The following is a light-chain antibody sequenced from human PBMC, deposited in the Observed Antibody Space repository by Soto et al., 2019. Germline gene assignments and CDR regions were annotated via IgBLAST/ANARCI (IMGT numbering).Light chain of an antibody. CDR1: TGRSSYI. J-gene: IGLJ3*02. Sequence: QLVLTQSSSASASLRSSVKLTCTLSTGRSSYIIAWHQQQPGKAPRYLMKLEGSGTYNKGSGVPDRFSGSSSGADRYLTISNLQFEDEGDYYCETCDSKVRVFGGGTKVTVL. V-gene: IGLV4-60*02. CDR3: ETCDSKVRV. CDR2: LEGSGTY.